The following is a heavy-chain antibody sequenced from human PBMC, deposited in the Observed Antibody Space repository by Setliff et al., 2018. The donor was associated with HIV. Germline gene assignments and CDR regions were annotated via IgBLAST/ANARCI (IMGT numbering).Heavy chain of an antibody. CDR1: GFTFSDYY. CDR3: ARDERFLAWCDAFDM. D-gene: IGHD3-3*01. CDR2: ISNDGSNK. V-gene: IGHV3-30*03. Sequence: GGSLRLSCAASGFTFSDYYMSWIRQAPGKGLEWVAVISNDGSNKYYTDSVKGRLTISRDNSKNTLYLQMNSLRAEDTAVYSCARDERFLAWCDAFDMWGQGTMVTVSS. J-gene: IGHJ3*02.